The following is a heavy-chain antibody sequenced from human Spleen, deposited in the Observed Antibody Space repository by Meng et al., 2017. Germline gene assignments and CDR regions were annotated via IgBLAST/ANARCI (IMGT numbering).Heavy chain of an antibody. D-gene: IGHD2-21*02. J-gene: IGHJ4*02. Sequence: QVQLQQWGAGLLKPSETLFLTFAVNGGSFRGCYWSWIRQPPGKGLEWIVDINHSGSTNYNPSLKSRVTISVDTSKNQFSLKLSSVTAADTAVYYCARVAYRWGGDCSYFDYWGQGTLVTVSS. V-gene: IGHV4-34*01. CDR2: INHSGST. CDR1: GGSFRGCY. CDR3: ARVAYRWGGDCSYFDY.